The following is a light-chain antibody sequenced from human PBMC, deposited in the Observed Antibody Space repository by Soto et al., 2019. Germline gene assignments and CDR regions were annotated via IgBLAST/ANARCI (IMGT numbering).Light chain of an antibody. CDR1: QSISSW. CDR2: KAS. CDR3: QQYNSYWT. V-gene: IGKV1-5*03. Sequence: DIRMTQSPSTLSASVGDRVTITCRASQSISSWLAWYQQKPGKXPXXLIYKASSLESGVPSRFSGSGSGTEFTLTISSLQPDDFATYYCQQYNSYWTFGQGTKVDIK. J-gene: IGKJ1*01.